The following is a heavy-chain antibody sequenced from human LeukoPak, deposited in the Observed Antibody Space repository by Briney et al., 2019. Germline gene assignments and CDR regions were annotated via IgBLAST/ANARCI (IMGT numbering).Heavy chain of an antibody. D-gene: IGHD1-26*01. CDR2: INHSGST. Sequence: PSETLSLTCAVYGGSFGGYYWSWIRQPPGKGLVWIGEINHSGSTNYNPSLKSRVTISVDTSKNQFSLKLSSVTAADTAVYYCARGLKVGATTRHWFDPWGQGTLVTVSS. CDR3: ARGLKVGATTRHWFDP. V-gene: IGHV4-34*01. CDR1: GGSFGGYY. J-gene: IGHJ5*02.